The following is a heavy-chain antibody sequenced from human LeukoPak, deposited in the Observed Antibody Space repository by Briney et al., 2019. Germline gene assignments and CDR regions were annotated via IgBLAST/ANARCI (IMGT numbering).Heavy chain of an antibody. J-gene: IGHJ4*02. CDR2: ISCSGGST. Sequence: GGSLRLSCAASGFTFSSYAMSWVRQAPGKGLEWVSAISCSGGSTYYADSVKGRFTISRDNSKSTLYLQMNSLRAEDTAVYYCAKECGGDCYYFDYWGQGTLVTVSS. V-gene: IGHV3-23*01. CDR1: GFTFSSYA. D-gene: IGHD2-21*02. CDR3: AKECGGDCYYFDY.